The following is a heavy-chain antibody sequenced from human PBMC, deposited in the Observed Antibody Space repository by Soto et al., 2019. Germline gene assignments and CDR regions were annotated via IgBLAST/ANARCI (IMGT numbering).Heavy chain of an antibody. Sequence: QVQLQESGPGLVEPSQTLSLTCTVSGGSISGEGYYWSWIRQYSGRGLEWIGCIHYSGSTYYNPSLKSRVTISVDTSKTQFFLKLNSMTAADTAVYYCARAWTAEAGWANWFDRWGQGTLVIVSS. D-gene: IGHD6-13*01. CDR2: IHYSGST. CDR1: GGSISGEGYY. J-gene: IGHJ5*02. CDR3: ARAWTAEAGWANWFDR. V-gene: IGHV4-31*03.